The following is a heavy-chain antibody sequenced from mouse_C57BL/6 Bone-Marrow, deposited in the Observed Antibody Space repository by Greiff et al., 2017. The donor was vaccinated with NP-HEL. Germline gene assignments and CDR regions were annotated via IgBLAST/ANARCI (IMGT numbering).Heavy chain of an antibody. D-gene: IGHD4-1*01. J-gene: IGHJ2*01. V-gene: IGHV1-50*01. CDR2: IDPSDSYT. CDR1: GYTFTSYW. Sequence: QVQLQQPGAELVKPGASVKLSCKASGYTFTSYWMQWVKQRPGQGLEWIGEIDPSDSYTNYNQKFKGKATLTVDTSSSTAYMQLSSLTSEGSAVYYCAGTGTDFDYWGQGTTLTVSS. CDR3: AGTGTDFDY.